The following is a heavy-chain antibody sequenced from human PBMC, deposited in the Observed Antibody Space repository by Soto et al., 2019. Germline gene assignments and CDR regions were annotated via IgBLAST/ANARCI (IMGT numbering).Heavy chain of an antibody. D-gene: IGHD7-27*01. CDR3: ARELGPDPIDAFDI. V-gene: IGHV1-69*13. J-gene: IGHJ3*02. CDR1: GGTFSSYA. CDR2: IIPIFGTA. Sequence: ASVKVSCKASGGTFSSYAISWVRQAPGQGLEWMGGIIPIFGTANYAQKFQGRVTITADESTSTAYMELSSLRSEDTAVYYCARELGPDPIDAFDIWGQGTMVTVSS.